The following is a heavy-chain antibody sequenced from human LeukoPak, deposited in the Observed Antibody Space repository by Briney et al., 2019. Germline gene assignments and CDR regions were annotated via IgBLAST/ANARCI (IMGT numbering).Heavy chain of an antibody. D-gene: IGHD5-18*01. CDR3: AKQIRVYGYSYGYDYYSMDV. V-gene: IGHV3-74*01. Sequence: GGSLRLSCAASGFTFSSYWMHWVRQAPGKGLVWVSRINSDGSSTSYADSVKGRFTISRDNAKNTLYLQMNSLRAEDTAVYYCAKQIRVYGYSYGYDYYSMDVWGTGTTVTISS. J-gene: IGHJ6*03. CDR2: INSDGSST. CDR1: GFTFSSYW.